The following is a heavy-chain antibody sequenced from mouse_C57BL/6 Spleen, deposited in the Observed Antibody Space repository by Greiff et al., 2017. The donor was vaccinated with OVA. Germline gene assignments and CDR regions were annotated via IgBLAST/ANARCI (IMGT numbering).Heavy chain of an antibody. V-gene: IGHV14-2*01. CDR2: IDPEDGET. J-gene: IGHJ2*01. D-gene: IGHD1-1*01. CDR3: SKAPITTVVPNYIDY. CDR1: GFNIKDYY. Sequence: EVKLMESGAELVKPGASVKLSCTASGFNIKDYYMHWVKQRTEQGLEWIGGIDPEDGETKYAPKFQGKATITADTSSNTAYLQLSSLTSEDTAVYYCSKAPITTVVPNYIDYWGQGTTLTVSS.